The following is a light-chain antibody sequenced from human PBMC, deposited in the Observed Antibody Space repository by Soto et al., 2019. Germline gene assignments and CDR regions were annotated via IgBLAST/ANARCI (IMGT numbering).Light chain of an antibody. Sequence: QSVMPQPPSVSAAPGPKVTLSCSGSSSNMGGNSVSWYQQLPGPAPKLLIYDDNKRPSEIPARFSGSKSDTAATLGINGLQTGDEAYYYGGTWDASRSAGVFGGGTKLTV. CDR1: SSNMGGNS. CDR3: GTWDASRSAGV. V-gene: IGLV1-51*01. CDR2: DDN. J-gene: IGLJ3*02.